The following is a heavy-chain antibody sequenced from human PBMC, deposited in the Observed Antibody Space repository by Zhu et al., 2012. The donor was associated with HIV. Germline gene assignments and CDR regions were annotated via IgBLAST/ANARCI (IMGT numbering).Heavy chain of an antibody. CDR3: ARHRHVAQRIMITFGELCRDSFEI. CDR2: VYYSGST. D-gene: IGHD3-16*01. CDR1: GYSINSDYY. V-gene: IGHV4-38-2*01. Sequence: QVQLQESGPGLVKPSETLSLTCGVSGYSINSDYYWGWIRQPPGKGLEWIGSVYYSGSTYYNPSLKSRLTISVHTSRNQLSLKLSSVTAADTAVYYCARHRHVAQRIMITFGELCRDSFEIWGRDNGHRLF. J-gene: IGHJ3*02.